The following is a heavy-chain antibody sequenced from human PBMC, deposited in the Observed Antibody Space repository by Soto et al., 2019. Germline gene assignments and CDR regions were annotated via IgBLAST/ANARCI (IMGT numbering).Heavy chain of an antibody. CDR2: VVPIFGTS. J-gene: IGHJ4*02. CDR1: GGTFGRKT. D-gene: IGHD3-16*01. CDR3: ARDLNWAIDY. Sequence: QVHLVQSAAEVKKPGSSVRVSCTTSGGTFGRKTIAWIRQAPEQGLEWMGHVVPIFGTSNYAQKFRGRLTITADESTTTAYMELSSLTSEDTAVYYCARDLNWAIDYWGQGSLVIVSS. V-gene: IGHV1-69*01.